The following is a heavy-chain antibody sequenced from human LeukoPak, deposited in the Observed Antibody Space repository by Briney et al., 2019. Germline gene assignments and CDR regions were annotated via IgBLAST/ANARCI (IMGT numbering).Heavy chain of an antibody. J-gene: IGHJ6*02. V-gene: IGHV3-21*01. CDR3: ARDNELAYYYGMDV. D-gene: IGHD1-1*01. Sequence: GRSLRLSCAASGFTFSSYSMNWVRQAPGKGLEWVSSISSSSSYIYYADSVKGRFTISRDNAKNSLYLQMNSLRAEDTAVYYCARDNELAYYYGMDVWGQGTTVTVSS. CDR1: GFTFSSYS. CDR2: ISSSSSYI.